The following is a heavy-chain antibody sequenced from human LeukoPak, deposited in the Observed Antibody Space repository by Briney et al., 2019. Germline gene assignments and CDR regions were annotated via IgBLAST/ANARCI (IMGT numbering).Heavy chain of an antibody. J-gene: IGHJ5*02. CDR3: ARDPGSGWYEGNWFDP. CDR2: IRSDGSNE. CDR1: GFSFNVYA. Sequence: GGSLRLSCAGFSFNVYAMHWVRQAQGKGLEWVAFIRSDGSNEKYADSVKGRFTISRDNAKNTLYLQMNSLRAEDTAVYYCARDPGSGWYEGNWFDPWGQGTLVTVSS. D-gene: IGHD6-19*01. V-gene: IGHV3-30*02.